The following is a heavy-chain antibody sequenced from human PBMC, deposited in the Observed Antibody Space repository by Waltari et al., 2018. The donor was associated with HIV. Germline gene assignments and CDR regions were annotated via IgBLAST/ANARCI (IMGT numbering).Heavy chain of an antibody. D-gene: IGHD3-22*01. CDR1: GYTFTGYY. CDR2: SNPNSGGT. Sequence: QVQLVQSGAEVKKPGASVKVSCKAPGYTFTGYYMHWVRQAPGQGLEWMGWSNPNSGGTNYAQKFKGRVTMTRDTSISTAYMELSRLRSDDTAVYYGARVREYYDSSGPFDYWGQGTLVTVSS. V-gene: IGHV1-2*02. CDR3: ARVREYYDSSGPFDY. J-gene: IGHJ4*02.